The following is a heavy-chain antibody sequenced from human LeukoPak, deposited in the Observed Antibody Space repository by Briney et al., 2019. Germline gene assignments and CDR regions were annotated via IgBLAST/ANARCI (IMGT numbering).Heavy chain of an antibody. Sequence: GGSLRLSCAVSGFTFSSYWMHWVRQAPGKGLVWVSCINNDGSSTSYGDSVKGRFTISRDNAKNTLYLQMNSLRAEDTAVYYCAKDGPRGGSGWYLDYWGQGTLVTVSS. V-gene: IGHV3-74*01. J-gene: IGHJ4*02. CDR2: INNDGSST. CDR1: GFTFSSYW. CDR3: AKDGPRGGSGWYLDY. D-gene: IGHD6-19*01.